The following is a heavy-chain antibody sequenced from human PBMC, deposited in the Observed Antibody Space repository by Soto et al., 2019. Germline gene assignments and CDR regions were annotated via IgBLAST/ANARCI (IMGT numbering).Heavy chain of an antibody. Sequence: QLQLQESGPGLVKPSETLSLTCTVSGASIDRSNYYWDWIRQPPGKGLEWIGTTYYNGNAYYNPSLKSRIPLSVDPHKHQFSPKLLSVTAADAAVYYCPRHFAAVVIKGCGYWGQATLVTVSS. CDR1: GASIDRSNYY. CDR3: PRHFAAVVIKGCGY. J-gene: IGHJ4*02. D-gene: IGHD3-22*01. V-gene: IGHV4-39*01. CDR2: TYYNGNA.